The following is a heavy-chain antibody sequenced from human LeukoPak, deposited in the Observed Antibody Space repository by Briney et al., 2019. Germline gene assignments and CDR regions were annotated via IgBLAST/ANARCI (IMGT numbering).Heavy chain of an antibody. V-gene: IGHV3-33*08. J-gene: IGHJ3*02. CDR2: IWYDGSNK. D-gene: IGHD3-22*01. CDR3: ARGDYYDSSGYYGTYAFDAFDI. Sequence: GGSLRLSCAASGFTFSSYGMHWVRQAPGKGLEGVAVIWYDGSNKYYADSVKGRFTISRDNSKNTLYLQMNSLRAEDTAVYYCARGDYYDSSGYYGTYAFDAFDIWGQGTMVTVSS. CDR1: GFTFSSYG.